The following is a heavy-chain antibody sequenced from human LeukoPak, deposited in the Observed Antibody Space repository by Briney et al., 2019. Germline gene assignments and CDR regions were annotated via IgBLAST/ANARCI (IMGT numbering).Heavy chain of an antibody. Sequence: ASVKVSCKASGYTSTNYGVSWVRQAPGQGLEWMGWISAYNANTNYAQNLQGRVTMTTDTSTSTAYMELRSLRSDDTAVYYCARDHYDVLTGYAYNAFDIWGQGTMVAVSS. D-gene: IGHD3-9*01. J-gene: IGHJ3*02. CDR2: ISAYNANT. V-gene: IGHV1-18*01. CDR3: ARDHYDVLTGYAYNAFDI. CDR1: GYTSTNYG.